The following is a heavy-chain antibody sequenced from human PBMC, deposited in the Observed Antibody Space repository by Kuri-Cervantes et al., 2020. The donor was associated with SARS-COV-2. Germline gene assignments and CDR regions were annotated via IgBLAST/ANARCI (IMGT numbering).Heavy chain of an antibody. CDR3: AKLSNWDDAFDI. CDR2: IRYDGSNK. J-gene: IGHJ3*02. D-gene: IGHD1-1*01. CDR1: GFTFSSYG. V-gene: IGHV3-30*02. Sequence: GESLKISCAASGFTFSSYGMHWVRQAPGKGLEWVAFIRYDGSNKYYADSVKGRFTISRGNSKNTLYLQMNSLRAEDTAVYYCAKLSNWDDAFDIWGQGTMVTVSS.